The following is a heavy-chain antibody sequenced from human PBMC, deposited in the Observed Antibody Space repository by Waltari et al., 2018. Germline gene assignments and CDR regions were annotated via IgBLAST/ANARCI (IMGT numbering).Heavy chain of an antibody. J-gene: IGHJ4*02. CDR3: ARVRITMVQGVIDY. CDR2: IYYSGST. Sequence: QLQLQESGPGLAKPSETLSLTCTVSGGPISSSSYYWGWIRQPPGKGLEWIGSIYYSGSTYYNPSLKSRVTISVDTSKNQFSLKLSSVTAADTAVYYCARVRITMVQGVIDYWGQGTLVTVSS. D-gene: IGHD3-10*01. CDR1: GGPISSSSYY. V-gene: IGHV4-39*07.